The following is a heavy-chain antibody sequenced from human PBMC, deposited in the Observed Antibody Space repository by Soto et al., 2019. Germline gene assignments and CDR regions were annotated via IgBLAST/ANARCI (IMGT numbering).Heavy chain of an antibody. CDR1: DLAFSNAW. CDR2: IKSKTDGGTT. CDR3: TTVLLRYFDLPPYYYYGMDV. D-gene: IGHD3-9*01. Sequence: PGAALRLLSSAFDLAFSNAWMSCGLQGPGKGLEWVGRIKSKTDGGTTDCAAPVKGRFTISRDDSKNTLYLQMNSLKTEDTAAYYCTTVLLRYFDLPPYYYYGMDVWGQGTTVTVSS. V-gene: IGHV3-15*01. J-gene: IGHJ6*02.